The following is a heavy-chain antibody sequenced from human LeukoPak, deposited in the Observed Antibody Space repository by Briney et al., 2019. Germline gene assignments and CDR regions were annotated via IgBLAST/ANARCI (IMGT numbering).Heavy chain of an antibody. CDR3: ARDLWFGEYYFDY. V-gene: IGHV1-46*01. J-gene: IGHJ4*02. CDR1: GGTFSSYA. CDR2: IIPSGGST. Sequence: ASVKVSRKASGGTFSSYAISWVRQAPGQGLEWMGGIIPSGGSTSYAQKFQGRVTMTRDMSTSTVYMELSSLRSEDTAVYYCARDLWFGEYYFDYWGQGTLVTVSS. D-gene: IGHD3-10*01.